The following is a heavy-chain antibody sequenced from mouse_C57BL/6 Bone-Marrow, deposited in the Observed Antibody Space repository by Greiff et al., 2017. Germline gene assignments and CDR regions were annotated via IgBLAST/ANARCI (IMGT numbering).Heavy chain of an antibody. D-gene: IGHD3-2*02. J-gene: IGHJ3*01. CDR2: IWGVGSS. Sequence: VMLVESGPGLVAPSQCLSITCTVSGFSLTSYGVDWVRQSPGKGLEWLGVIWGVGSSNYYSALKAKLSISKDNSKSQVFLKMNSLQTEDTAMYYCASSPRRSSGLFAYWGQGTLVTVSA. CDR1: GFSLTSYG. CDR3: ASSPRRSSGLFAY. V-gene: IGHV2-6*01.